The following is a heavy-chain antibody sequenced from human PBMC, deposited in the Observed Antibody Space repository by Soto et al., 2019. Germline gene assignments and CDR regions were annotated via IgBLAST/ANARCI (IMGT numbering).Heavy chain of an antibody. Sequence: QVQLVESGGGVVQPGKSLRLSCAASGFIFRNFGMHWVRQAPGKGLEWVAVIWYDGNTKYYAESVKGRFTISRDNIKNTLDLQMDRLRVEDTAVYYCVRDWNTGGSNDWGQGTLVTVSS. J-gene: IGHJ4*02. CDR3: VRDWNTGGSND. D-gene: IGHD1-1*01. CDR2: IWYDGNTK. V-gene: IGHV3-33*01. CDR1: GFIFRNFG.